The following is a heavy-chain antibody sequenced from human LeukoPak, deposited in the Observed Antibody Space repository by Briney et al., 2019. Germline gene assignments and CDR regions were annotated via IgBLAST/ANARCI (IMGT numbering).Heavy chain of an antibody. V-gene: IGHV3-30-3*01. Sequence: GGSLRLSCAASGFTFSNYALHWVRQAPGKGLEWVAVISYDGSNKYYADSVKGRFTISRDNSENTLYLQTNSLRAEDTAVYYCARDTFYDSSGYYYTFDYWGQGTLVTVSS. J-gene: IGHJ4*02. CDR1: GFTFSNYA. CDR3: ARDTFYDSSGYYYTFDY. CDR2: ISYDGSNK. D-gene: IGHD3-22*01.